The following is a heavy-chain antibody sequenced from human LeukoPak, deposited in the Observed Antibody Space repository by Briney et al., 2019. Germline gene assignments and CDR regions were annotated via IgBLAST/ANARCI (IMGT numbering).Heavy chain of an antibody. V-gene: IGHV3-30*02. CDR2: IRYVGSDQ. CDR1: EFTFSSYE. CDR3: AKDRPRLPFDY. Sequence: QPGGSLRLSCTVSEFTFSSYEMNWVRQTPGKGLEWVAFIRYVGSDQYYADSVKGRFTISRDNSKNTLYLQMNSLRAEDTAVYYCAKDRPRLPFDYWGQGTLITVSS. J-gene: IGHJ4*02.